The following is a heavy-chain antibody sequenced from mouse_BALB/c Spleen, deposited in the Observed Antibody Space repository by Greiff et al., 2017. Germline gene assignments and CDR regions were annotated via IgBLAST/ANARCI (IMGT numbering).Heavy chain of an antibody. CDR3: ARGGGNYEGYAMDY. CDR1: GFTFSSFG. D-gene: IGHD2-1*01. V-gene: IGHV5-17*02. Sequence: EVHLVESGGGLVQPGGSRKLSCAASGFTFSSFGMHWVRQAPEKGLEWVAYISSGSSTIYYADTVKGRFTISRDNPKNTLFLQMTSLRSEDTAMYYCARGGGNYEGYAMDYWGQGTSVTVSS. J-gene: IGHJ4*01. CDR2: ISSGSSTI.